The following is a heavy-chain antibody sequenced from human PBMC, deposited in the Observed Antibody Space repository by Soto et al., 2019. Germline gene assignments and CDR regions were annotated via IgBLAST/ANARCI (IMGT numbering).Heavy chain of an antibody. CDR2: IDWDDDK. Sequence: GSGPTLVNPTQTLTLTCTFSGFSLSTSGMCVSWIRQPPGKALEWLALIDWDDDKYYSTSLKTRLTISKDTSKNQVVLTMTNMEPVDTATYYCARIPRYSSSLEYYYYYGKDVWGQGTTVTVSS. CDR3: ARIPRYSSSLEYYYYYGKDV. CDR1: GFSLSTSGMC. J-gene: IGHJ6*02. V-gene: IGHV2-70*01. D-gene: IGHD6-6*01.